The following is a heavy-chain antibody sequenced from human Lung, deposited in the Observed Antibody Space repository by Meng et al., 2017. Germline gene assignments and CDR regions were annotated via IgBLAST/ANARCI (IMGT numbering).Heavy chain of an antibody. Sequence: RLGDCAGGLVPPGVSLSLSCASSGFTFTDHWMDWVRQGPGKGLVWVSRINRDGTKPTYADSVKGRFTISRDNAKNTLYLQMNNLRAEDTAFYYCTNDRLNHWGQGALVTVSS. CDR1: GFTFTDHW. D-gene: IGHD1-1*01. CDR3: TNDRLNH. J-gene: IGHJ1*01. V-gene: IGHV3-74*02. CDR2: INRDGTKP.